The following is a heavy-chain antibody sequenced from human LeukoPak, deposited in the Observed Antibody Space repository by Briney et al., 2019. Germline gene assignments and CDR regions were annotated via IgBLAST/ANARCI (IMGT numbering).Heavy chain of an antibody. J-gene: IGHJ4*02. V-gene: IGHV4-34*01. Sequence: SETLSLTCAVYGGSSFSSYYWSWIRQTPGGALEWIGEINHSGYTNYNPSLKSRVTLSIDTSKNQFSLRLNSVTAADTAVYYCSRQVVGNDYWGQGTLVTVSS. CDR1: GGSSFSSYY. CDR3: SRQVVGNDY. CDR2: INHSGYT. D-gene: IGHD3-22*01.